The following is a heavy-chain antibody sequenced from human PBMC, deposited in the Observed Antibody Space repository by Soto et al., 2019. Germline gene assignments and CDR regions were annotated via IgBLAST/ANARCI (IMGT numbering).Heavy chain of an antibody. J-gene: IGHJ5*02. Sequence: EVQLLESGGGLVQPGGSLRLSCAASGFTFKNFAVSWVRQAPEKGMEWVSAIGGSGSSANYADSVKGRFTVSRDDSKSTLYLQMSGLRVDDTALYYCAKVAVAYNGELDWFDLWGQGTLVTVSS. CDR2: IGGSGSSA. V-gene: IGHV3-23*01. CDR3: AKVAVAYNGELDWFDL. D-gene: IGHD3-10*01. CDR1: GFTFKNFA.